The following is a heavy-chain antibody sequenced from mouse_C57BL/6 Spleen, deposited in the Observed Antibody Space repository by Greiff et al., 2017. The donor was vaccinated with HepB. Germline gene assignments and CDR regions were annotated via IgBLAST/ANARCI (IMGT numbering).Heavy chain of an antibody. CDR2: IWRGGST. V-gene: IGHV2-5*01. Sequence: QVQLKESGPGLVQPSQSLSITCTVSGFSLTSYGVHWVRQSPGKGLEWLGVIWRGGSTDYNAAFMSRLSITKDNSKSQVFFKMNSLQADDTAIYYCAKNGLSTTVGYFDVWGTGTTVTVSS. J-gene: IGHJ1*03. CDR1: GFSLTSYG. D-gene: IGHD1-1*01. CDR3: AKNGLSTTVGYFDV.